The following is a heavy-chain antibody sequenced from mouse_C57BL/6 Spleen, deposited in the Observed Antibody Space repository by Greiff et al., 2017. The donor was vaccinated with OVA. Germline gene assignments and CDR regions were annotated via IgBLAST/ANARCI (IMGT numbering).Heavy chain of an antibody. CDR2: IRLKSDNYAT. J-gene: IGHJ4*01. Sequence: EVKLMESGGGLVQPGGSMKLSCVASGFTFSNYWMNWVRQSPEKGLEWVAQIRLKSDNYATHYAESVKGRFTISRDDSKSSVYLQMNNLRAEDTGIYYCTTIYYAMDYWGQGTSVTVSS. CDR3: TTIYYAMDY. V-gene: IGHV6-3*01. CDR1: GFTFSNYW.